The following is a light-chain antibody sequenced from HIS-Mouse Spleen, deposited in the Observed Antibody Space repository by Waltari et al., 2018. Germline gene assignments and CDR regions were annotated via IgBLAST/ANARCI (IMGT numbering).Light chain of an antibody. V-gene: IGLV2-11*01. CDR3: CSYAGSYTFEVV. CDR1: SSDFGGYHY. CDR2: DVS. Sequence: QSALTQPRSVSGSPGQSVTLSCTGTSSDFGGYHYVSWYQQHPGKAPKLMIYDVSKRPSGVPDRFSGSKSGNTASLTISGLQAEDEADYYCCSYAGSYTFEVVFGGGTKLTVL. J-gene: IGLJ2*01.